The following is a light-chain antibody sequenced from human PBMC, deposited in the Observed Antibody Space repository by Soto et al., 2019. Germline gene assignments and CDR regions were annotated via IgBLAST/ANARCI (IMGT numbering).Light chain of an antibody. CDR2: WAS. CDR1: QSVLYSSNNKNY. CDR3: QQYESTPPT. Sequence: DIVMTQSPDSLAVSLGERATINCKSSQSVLYSSNNKNYLAWYQQRPGQPPKLLIYWASTRESGVPDRFSGSGSGTDFPLPITSLQAEDVAVYYCQQYESTPPTCGQETKLEIK. V-gene: IGKV4-1*01. J-gene: IGKJ2*01.